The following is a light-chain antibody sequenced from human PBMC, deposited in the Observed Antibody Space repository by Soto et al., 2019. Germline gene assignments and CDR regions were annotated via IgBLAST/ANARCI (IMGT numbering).Light chain of an antibody. CDR3: QQYSSPPAT. V-gene: IGKV3-20*01. Sequence: ETVLTQSPGTLSLSPGERATLSCRASQSVRSSYLAWYQQEPGQTPRLLIYGASSRATGIPDRFSGSGSGTDFTLTISRLEPEDFAVYFCQQYSSPPATFGQGTKVEIK. J-gene: IGKJ1*01. CDR2: GAS. CDR1: QSVRSSY.